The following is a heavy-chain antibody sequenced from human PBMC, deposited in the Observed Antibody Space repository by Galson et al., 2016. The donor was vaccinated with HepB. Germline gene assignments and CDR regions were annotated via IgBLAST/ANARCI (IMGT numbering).Heavy chain of an antibody. Sequence: SLRLSCAASGFTFRSYWMHWVRQAPGKGLVWVSRINSDGSSTTYADSVKGRFTISRDNAKNTLYLQMNSLRAEDTAVYYCARVSGGSGSYNDYWGQGTLVTVSS. CDR1: GFTFRSYW. D-gene: IGHD3-10*01. CDR3: ARVSGGSGSYNDY. V-gene: IGHV3-74*01. J-gene: IGHJ4*02. CDR2: INSDGSST.